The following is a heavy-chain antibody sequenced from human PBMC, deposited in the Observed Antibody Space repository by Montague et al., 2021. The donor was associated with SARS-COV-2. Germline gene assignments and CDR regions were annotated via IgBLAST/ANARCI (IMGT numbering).Heavy chain of an antibody. D-gene: IGHD3-3*01. Sequence: TLSLTCTVSGGSISSGGYYWSWIRQHPGKGLEWIGYIYYSGSTYYNPSLKSRVTISVDTSKNQFSLMLSSVTAADTAVYYCARASGKKTIFGVVISYFDYGGQGTLVTVSS. CDR3: ARASGKKTIFGVVISYFDY. V-gene: IGHV4-31*03. CDR1: GGSISSGGYY. CDR2: IYYSGST. J-gene: IGHJ4*02.